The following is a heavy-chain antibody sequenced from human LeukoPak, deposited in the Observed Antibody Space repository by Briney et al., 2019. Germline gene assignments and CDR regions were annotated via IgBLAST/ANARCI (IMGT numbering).Heavy chain of an antibody. CDR3: AKSNGYGLVDI. V-gene: IGHV4-59*12. CDR1: GGSFSGYY. J-gene: IGHJ3*02. CDR2: IYYSGST. Sequence: SETLSLTCAVYGGSFSGYYWSWIRQPPGKGLEWIGYIYYSGSTNYNPSLKSRVTISLDTSRNQFSLKLNSVTAADTAVYYCAKSNGYGLVDIWGQGTMVTVFS. D-gene: IGHD3-10*01.